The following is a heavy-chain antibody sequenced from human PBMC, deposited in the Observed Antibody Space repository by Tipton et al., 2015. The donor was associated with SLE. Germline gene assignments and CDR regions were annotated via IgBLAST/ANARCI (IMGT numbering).Heavy chain of an antibody. CDR3: ARERIAASFDY. V-gene: IGHV3-23*01. CDR1: GFTFSSYA. CDR2: ISGSGGST. Sequence: SLRLSCAASGFTFSSYAMSWVRQAPGKGLEWVSAISGSGGSTYYADSVKGRFTISRDNAKNSLYLQMNSLRAEDTAVYYCARERIAASFDYWGQGTLVTVSS. J-gene: IGHJ4*02. D-gene: IGHD6-6*01.